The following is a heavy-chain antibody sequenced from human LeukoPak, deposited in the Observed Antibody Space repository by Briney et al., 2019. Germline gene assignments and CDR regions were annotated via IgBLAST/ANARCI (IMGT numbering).Heavy chain of an antibody. CDR2: ISAYNGNT. Sequence: GASVKVSCKASGYTFTSYGISWVRQAPGQGLEWMGWISAYNGNTNYAQKLQGRVTMTTDTSTSTAYMELRSLRSDDTAVYYCARDQDYVWGSYRMGYFQHWGQGTLVTVSS. J-gene: IGHJ1*01. CDR3: ARDQDYVWGSYRMGYFQH. CDR1: GYTFTSYG. D-gene: IGHD3-16*02. V-gene: IGHV1-18*01.